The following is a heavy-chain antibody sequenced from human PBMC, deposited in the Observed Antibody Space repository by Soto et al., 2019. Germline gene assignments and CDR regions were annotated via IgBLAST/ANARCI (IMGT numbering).Heavy chain of an antibody. CDR1: GYTFTSYY. CDR3: ARDQEPSTLYYDYYYMDV. J-gene: IGHJ6*03. V-gene: IGHV1-46*03. Sequence: QVQLVQSGAEVKKSGASVTVSCTASGYTFTSYYIHWVRQAPGQGLEWMGIINPSGGSTSYAQKFQGRVTMTRDTSTSTVYMEVSGLRSEDTAVYYCARDQEPSTLYYDYYYMDVWGKGTTVTVSS. CDR2: INPSGGST.